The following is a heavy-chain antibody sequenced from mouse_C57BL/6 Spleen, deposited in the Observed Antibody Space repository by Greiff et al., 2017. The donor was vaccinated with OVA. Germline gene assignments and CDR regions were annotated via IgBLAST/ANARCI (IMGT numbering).Heavy chain of an antibody. CDR1: GFTFSDYY. J-gene: IGHJ3*01. V-gene: IGHV5-16*01. CDR2: INYDGSST. D-gene: IGHD2-12*01. CDR3: ARGYSYYQAWFAY. Sequence: EVNLVESEGGLVQPGSSMKLSCTASGFTFSDYYMAWVRQVPEKGLEWVANINYDGSSTYYLDYLKSRFIISRDNAKNILYLQMSSLKSEDTATYYCARGYSYYQAWFAYWGQGTLVTVSA.